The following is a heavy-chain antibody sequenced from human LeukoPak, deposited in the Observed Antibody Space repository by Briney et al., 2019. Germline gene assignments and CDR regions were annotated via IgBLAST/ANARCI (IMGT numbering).Heavy chain of an antibody. D-gene: IGHD3-22*01. CDR1: GYTFTSYY. CDR3: ARDFWYYYDSSGYYYDY. Sequence: ASVKVSCKASGYTFTSYYMHWVRQAPGQGLEWMGIINPSGGSTSYAQKFQGRVTMTRDTSTSTVYMELSSLRSEDAAVYYCARDFWYYYDSSGYYYDYWGQGTLVTVSS. CDR2: INPSGGST. V-gene: IGHV1-46*01. J-gene: IGHJ4*02.